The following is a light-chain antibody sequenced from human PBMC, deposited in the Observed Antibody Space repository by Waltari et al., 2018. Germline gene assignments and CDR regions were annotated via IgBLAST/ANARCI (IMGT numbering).Light chain of an antibody. CDR3: SAYTSRGTLK. CDR1: SDDIGAYSY. J-gene: IGLJ2*01. Sequence: QSALTQPASVSGSPGQSITISCTGTSDDIGAYSYVTWYHQRPGKVPKLIIYDLTARPSGVSNRFSGSKSGMTASLTVSGLQAEDEGLFYCSAYTSRGTLKFGGGTRVTIL. CDR2: DLT. V-gene: IGLV2-14*03.